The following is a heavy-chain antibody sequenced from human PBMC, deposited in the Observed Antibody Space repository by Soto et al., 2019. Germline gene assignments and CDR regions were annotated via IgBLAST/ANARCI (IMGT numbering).Heavy chain of an antibody. CDR1: GFTFSSYA. Sequence: GGSLRLSCSASGFTFSSYAMSWVRQAPGKGLEWVSAISGSGGSTYYADSVKSRFTISRDNSKNTLYLQMNSLRAEDTAVYYCAKDPPWVAAAGDVDYWGQGTLVTVSS. CDR2: ISGSGGST. CDR3: AKDPPWVAAAGDVDY. J-gene: IGHJ4*02. V-gene: IGHV3-23*01. D-gene: IGHD6-13*01.